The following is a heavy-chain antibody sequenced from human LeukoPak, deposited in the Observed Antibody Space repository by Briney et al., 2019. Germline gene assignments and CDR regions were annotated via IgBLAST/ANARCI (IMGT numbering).Heavy chain of an antibody. CDR2: MPDSVTS. V-gene: IGHV4-59*11. D-gene: IGHD5-18*01. CDR3: ATIKRGYPFGYFDF. Sequence: SETLSLTCTVSGGSFRSHYWGWIRQSPGKGLEWIAYMPDSVTSKDSPSLKSRLTLSADTSKNQFSLRLSYVTAADTAVYYCATIKRGYPFGYFDFWGQGILVTVSS. CDR1: GGSFRSHY. J-gene: IGHJ4*02.